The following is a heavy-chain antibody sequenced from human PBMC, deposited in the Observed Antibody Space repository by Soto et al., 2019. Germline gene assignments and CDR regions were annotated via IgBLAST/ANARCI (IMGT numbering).Heavy chain of an antibody. Sequence: SVKVSCKASGGTFSSYAISWVRQAPGQGLEWMGGIIPIFGTANYAQKFQGRVTITADESTSTAYMELSSLRSEDTAVYYCARESGSYFDPYYYYGMDVWGQGTTVTVS. CDR3: ARESGSYFDPYYYYGMDV. CDR1: GGTFSSYA. D-gene: IGHD1-26*01. V-gene: IGHV1-69*13. CDR2: IIPIFGTA. J-gene: IGHJ6*02.